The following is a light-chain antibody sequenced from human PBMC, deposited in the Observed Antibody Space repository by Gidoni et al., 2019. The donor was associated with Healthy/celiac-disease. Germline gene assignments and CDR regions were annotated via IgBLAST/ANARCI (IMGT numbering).Light chain of an antibody. CDR1: SSNIGAGYD. V-gene: IGLV1-40*01. J-gene: IGLJ2*01. CDR2: GNS. Sequence: QSVLTQPPSVSGAPGQRVTISCTGRSSNIGAGYDVHWYQQLPGTSPNLLIYGNSNRPSGVPDRFSGSKSGTSASLAITGLQAEDEADYYCQSYDSSLTPFVVFGGGTKLTVL. CDR3: QSYDSSLTPFVV.